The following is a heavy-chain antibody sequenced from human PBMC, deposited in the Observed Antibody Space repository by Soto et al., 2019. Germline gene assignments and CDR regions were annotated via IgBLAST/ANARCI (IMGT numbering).Heavy chain of an antibody. CDR3: ARGNVRGGCLDY. V-gene: IGHV1-3*05. D-gene: IGHD3-10*01. J-gene: IGHJ4*02. Sequence: QVQLVQSGTEERKPGASVKVSCKALGYTFSTYAVHWVRRAPGQSLEWMGWFNGGNGNIKYSQKFEGRVTITTDTAPSTAYMELNMLRSEDTAVYYCARGNVRGGCLDYWGQGTLVSVSS. CDR2: FNGGNGNI. CDR1: GYTFSTYA.